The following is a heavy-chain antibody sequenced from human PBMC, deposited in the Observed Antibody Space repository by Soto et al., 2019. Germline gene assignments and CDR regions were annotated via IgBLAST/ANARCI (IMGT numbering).Heavy chain of an antibody. V-gene: IGHV4-34*01. CDR2: INHSGST. Sequence: PSETLSLTCAVYGGSFSGYYWSWIRQPPGKGLEWIGEINHSGSTNYNPSLKSRVTISVDTSKNQFSLKLSSVTAADTAVYYCASLRIRDYFDYWGQGTLVTVSS. CDR3: ASLRIRDYFDY. J-gene: IGHJ4*02. D-gene: IGHD2-15*01. CDR1: GGSFSGYY.